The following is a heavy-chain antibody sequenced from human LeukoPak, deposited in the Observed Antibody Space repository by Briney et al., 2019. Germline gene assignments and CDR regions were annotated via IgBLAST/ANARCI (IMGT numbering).Heavy chain of an antibody. D-gene: IGHD5-12*01. CDR1: GYTFTSYD. V-gene: IGHV1-2*02. CDR2: INPNSGGT. CDR3: ARDGLRMTDY. J-gene: IGHJ4*02. Sequence: ASVKVSCKASGYTFTSYDINWVRQATGQGLEWMGWINPNSGGTNYAQKFQGRVTMTRDTSISTAYMELNRLRSDDTAVYYCARDGLRMTDYWGQGTLVTVSS.